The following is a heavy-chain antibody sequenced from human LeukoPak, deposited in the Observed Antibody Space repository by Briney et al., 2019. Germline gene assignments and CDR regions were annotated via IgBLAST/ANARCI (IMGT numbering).Heavy chain of an antibody. V-gene: IGHV1-46*01. CDR1: GYTFTSYY. CDR3: ARDLIAVAGILDDGGLDY. CDR2: INPSGGST. D-gene: IGHD6-19*01. Sequence: ASVKVSCKASGYTFTSYYMHWVRQAPGQGLEWMGIINPSGGSTSYAQKFQGRVTMTRDMSTSTVYMELSSLRSEDTAVYYCARDLIAVAGILDDGGLDYWGQGTLVTVSS. J-gene: IGHJ4*02.